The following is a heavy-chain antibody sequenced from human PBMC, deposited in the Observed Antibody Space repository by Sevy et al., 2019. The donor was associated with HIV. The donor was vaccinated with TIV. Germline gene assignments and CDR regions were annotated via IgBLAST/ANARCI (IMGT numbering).Heavy chain of an antibody. V-gene: IGHV3-7*01. J-gene: IGHJ4*02. CDR3: ARRYFDL. CDR2: IRQDGNEL. CDR1: GFTFSNFW. Sequence: GGSLRLSCQASGFTFSNFWMQWVRQAPGKGLEWVANIRQDGNELYYVDSVKGRFTISRDNAKNALYLQMDGLRVEETAVYYCARRYFDLWGQGTLVTVSS.